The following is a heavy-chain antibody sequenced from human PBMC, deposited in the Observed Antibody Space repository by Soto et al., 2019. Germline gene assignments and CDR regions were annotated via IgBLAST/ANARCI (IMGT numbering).Heavy chain of an antibody. J-gene: IGHJ4*02. Sequence: EVQLLESGGGLVQPGGSLRVTCAASGFTFSSYGISWIRLSPGKGLEWVSVISGGGDTTYYTPSVKGRFTISRDDFRNTLYLQMNSLRTEDTAIYYCAKLRDFVVLPAGILDYWGPGTLVTVSS. CDR2: ISGGGDTT. CDR3: AKLRDFVVLPAGILDY. V-gene: IGHV3-23*01. CDR1: GFTFSSYG. D-gene: IGHD2-8*01.